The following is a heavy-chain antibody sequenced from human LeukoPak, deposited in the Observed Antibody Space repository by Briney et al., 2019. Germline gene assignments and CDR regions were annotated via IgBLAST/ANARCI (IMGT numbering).Heavy chain of an antibody. D-gene: IGHD4-11*01. Sequence: TTSETLSLTCTVSGDSITMYYWTWIRQPPGKGLEWIGYVDHTGSTKFNPSLNGGVSISRDTANNFFSLRLRSVTAAEPDVYFCARGRVSSSTWYSTYYYFFYMDFWGKGTTVTVSS. J-gene: IGHJ6*03. CDR3: ARGRVSSSTWYSTYYYFFYMDF. CDR1: GDSITMYY. CDR2: VDHTGST. V-gene: IGHV4-59*01.